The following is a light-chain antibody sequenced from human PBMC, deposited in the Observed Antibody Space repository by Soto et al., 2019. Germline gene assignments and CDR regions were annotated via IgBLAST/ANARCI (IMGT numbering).Light chain of an antibody. J-gene: IGKJ2*01. CDR1: RSFASSY. Sequence: IVLTQSPGTLSLSAGEKATLSCRASRSFASSYLAWYQQNPGQAPRLLIYAASTRAAGIPERFSGSGSATDFTLTISRLEPEDSAVYYCQQYGASPPYTFGQGTRLEI. V-gene: IGKV3-20*01. CDR3: QQYGASPPYT. CDR2: AAS.